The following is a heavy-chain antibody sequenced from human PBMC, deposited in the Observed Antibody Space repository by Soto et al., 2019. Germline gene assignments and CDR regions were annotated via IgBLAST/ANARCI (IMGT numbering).Heavy chain of an antibody. J-gene: IGHJ4*02. V-gene: IGHV1-69*13. CDR3: ARGASIAAFDY. Sequence: TAVKSSCKASGGTFSSYAISWVRQAPGQGLEWMGGIIPIFGTANYAQKFQGRVTITAEDSTSTDYMELSSLRSEDTAVYYCARGASIAAFDYWGQGTLVTVSS. CDR1: GGTFSSYA. D-gene: IGHD6-6*01. CDR2: IIPIFGTA.